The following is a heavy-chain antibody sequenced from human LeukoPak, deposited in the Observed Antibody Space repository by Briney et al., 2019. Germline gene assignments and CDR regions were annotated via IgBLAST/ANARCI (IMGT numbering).Heavy chain of an antibody. CDR3: ARHDREFQRIDAFDI. Sequence: SETLSLTCTVSGGSINSYYWSWIRQPPGKGLEWIGYMYYSGSTNYNPSLKSRVTISLDTSKNQFSLKLSSVTAADTAVYYCARHDREFQRIDAFDIWGQGTMVTVSS. CDR2: MYYSGST. CDR1: GGSINSYY. V-gene: IGHV4-59*08. J-gene: IGHJ3*02. D-gene: IGHD3-10*01.